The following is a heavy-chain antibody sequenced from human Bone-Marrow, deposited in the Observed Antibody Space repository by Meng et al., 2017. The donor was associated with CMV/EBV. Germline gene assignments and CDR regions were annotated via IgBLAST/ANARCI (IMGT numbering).Heavy chain of an antibody. CDR3: ARGLRGGYCSSTRCYSFDY. J-gene: IGHJ4*02. Sequence: SQTLPLTCAISGDSVSSNSAAWNWIRQSPSRGLEWLGRTYYRSKWYNDYAVSVKSRITINPDTSKNQFSLQLNSVTPEDTAVYYCARGLRGGYCSSTRCYSFDYWGQGTLVTVSS. D-gene: IGHD2-2*02. CDR2: TYYRSKWYN. CDR1: GDSVSSNSAA. V-gene: IGHV6-1*01.